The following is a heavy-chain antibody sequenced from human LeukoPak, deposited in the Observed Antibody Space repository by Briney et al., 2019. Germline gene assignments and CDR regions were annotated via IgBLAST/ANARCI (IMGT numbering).Heavy chain of an antibody. Sequence: GGSLRLSCEASGFTLRNYWMTWVRQSPGKGLEWVAIIKPDGSGRYYLDSVKGRFTISRDSAKNSLYLQMSSLRVEDTAVYYCARGGHRQKEFWGQGTLVTVSS. CDR3: ARGGHRQKEF. J-gene: IGHJ4*02. D-gene: IGHD3-10*01. CDR2: IKPDGSGR. V-gene: IGHV3-7*01. CDR1: GFTLRNYW.